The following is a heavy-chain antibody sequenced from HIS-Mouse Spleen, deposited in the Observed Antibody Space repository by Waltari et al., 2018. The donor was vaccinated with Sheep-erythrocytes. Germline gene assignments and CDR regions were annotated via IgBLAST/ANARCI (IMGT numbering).Heavy chain of an antibody. CDR1: GGSISSGGYY. Sequence: QVQLQESGPGLVKPSQTLSLTCTVSGGSISSGGYYWSWIRQHPGKGLEWIGYIYYSGRTYYNPSLKSRVTLSVDTSKNQFSLKLSSVTAADTAVYYCAIALIITMVRGVTSNWFDPWGQGTLVTVSS. J-gene: IGHJ5*02. V-gene: IGHV4-31*03. CDR2: IYYSGRT. CDR3: AIALIITMVRGVTSNWFDP. D-gene: IGHD3-10*01.